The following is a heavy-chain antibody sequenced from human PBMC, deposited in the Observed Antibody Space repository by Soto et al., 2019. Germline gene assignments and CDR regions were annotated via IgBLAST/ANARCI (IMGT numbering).Heavy chain of an antibody. CDR1: GGSISSSSYY. CDR2: IYYSGST. Sequence: SETLSLTCTVSGGSISSSSYYWGWIRQPPGKGLEWIGSIYYSGSTNYNPSLKSRVTISIDTSRNQFSLKLSSVTAADTAVYYCARGTFGVVKDWGQGTLVTVSS. CDR3: ARGTFGVVKD. V-gene: IGHV4-39*07. D-gene: IGHD3-3*01. J-gene: IGHJ4*02.